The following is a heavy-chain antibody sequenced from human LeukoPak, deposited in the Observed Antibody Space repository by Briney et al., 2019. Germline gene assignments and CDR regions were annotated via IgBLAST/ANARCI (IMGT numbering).Heavy chain of an antibody. D-gene: IGHD3-9*01. CDR1: GGTFSSYA. CDR2: INPYTGNT. CDR3: ARGGIEVDSLLFGDY. Sequence: GASVKVSCKASGGTFSSYAISWVRQAPGQGLEWMGWINPYTGNTNYAEKLQGRVTMTTDTSTRTAYMELTRLTSDDTALYYCARGGIEVDSLLFGDYWGQGTLVTVSS. J-gene: IGHJ4*02. V-gene: IGHV1-18*01.